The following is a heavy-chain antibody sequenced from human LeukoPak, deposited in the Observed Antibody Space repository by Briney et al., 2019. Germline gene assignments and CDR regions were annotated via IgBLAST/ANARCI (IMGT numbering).Heavy chain of an antibody. CDR3: AKYLVVRLGELSLDY. CDR1: GFTFSSYA. V-gene: IGHV3-23*01. D-gene: IGHD3-16*02. J-gene: IGHJ4*02. CDR2: ISGSGGST. Sequence: PGGSLRLSCAASGFTFSSYAMSWVRQAPGKGLEWVSAISGSGGSTYYADSVKGRFTISRDNSKNTLYLQMNSLRAEDTAVYYCAKYLVVRLGELSLDYWGQGTLVTVSS.